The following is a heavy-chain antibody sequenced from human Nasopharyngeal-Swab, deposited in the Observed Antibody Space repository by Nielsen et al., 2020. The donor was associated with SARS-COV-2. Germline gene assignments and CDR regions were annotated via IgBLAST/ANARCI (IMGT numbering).Heavy chain of an antibody. CDR2: IIPVFGIA. Sequence: SVKVSCKASGGTFNNYAISWVRQAPGQGLEWMGGIIPVFGIAKHAQKFQGRVTITADESTTTAYMGLSSLRSEDTAVYYCARVKVGATTWGYYYYYMDVWGKGTTVTVSS. CDR1: GGTFNNYA. V-gene: IGHV1-69*13. CDR3: ARVKVGATTWGYYYYYMDV. D-gene: IGHD1-26*01. J-gene: IGHJ6*03.